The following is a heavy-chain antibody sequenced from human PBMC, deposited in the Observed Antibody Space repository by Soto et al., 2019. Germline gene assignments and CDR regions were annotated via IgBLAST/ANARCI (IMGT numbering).Heavy chain of an antibody. CDR3: ARVPIRTPDY. V-gene: IGHV5-51*01. CDR1: GYNFAIQW. D-gene: IGHD4-17*01. Sequence: GESLKISCKGSGYNFAIQWIGWVRQMPGKGLEWMGIIYPGDSDTRYSPSFQGQVTISADKSSSTAYLQWNSVKASDTATYFCARVPIRTPDYWGQGTPVTVSS. CDR2: IYPGDSDT. J-gene: IGHJ4*02.